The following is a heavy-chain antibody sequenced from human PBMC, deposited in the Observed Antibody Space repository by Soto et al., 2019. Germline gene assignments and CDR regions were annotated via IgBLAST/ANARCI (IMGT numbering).Heavy chain of an antibody. Sequence: GGSLRLSCAASKFTFCTYAMSWVRQAPGKGLEWVAVVTYDGSNKYYADSVKGRFTISRDNSKNTLFLQMNSLRDEDTAVYYCAKGKAIMVRGITPPEYDYWGRGTLVTVSS. CDR3: AKGKAIMVRGITPPEYDY. D-gene: IGHD3-10*01. CDR2: VTYDGSNK. J-gene: IGHJ4*02. CDR1: KFTFCTYA. V-gene: IGHV3-30*18.